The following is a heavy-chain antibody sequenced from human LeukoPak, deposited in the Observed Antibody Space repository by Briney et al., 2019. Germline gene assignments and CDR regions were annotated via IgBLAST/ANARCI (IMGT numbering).Heavy chain of an antibody. V-gene: IGHV1-2*02. CDR3: ARGYCGGDCPQDY. CDR1: GYTFTGYY. Sequence: GASVKVSCKASGYTFTGYYMHWVRQAPGQGLEWMGWINPNSGGTSYAQKFQGRVTMTRDTSISTAYMELSRLRSDDTAVYYCARGYCGGDCPQDYWGQGTLVTVSS. CDR2: INPNSGGT. D-gene: IGHD2-21*02. J-gene: IGHJ4*02.